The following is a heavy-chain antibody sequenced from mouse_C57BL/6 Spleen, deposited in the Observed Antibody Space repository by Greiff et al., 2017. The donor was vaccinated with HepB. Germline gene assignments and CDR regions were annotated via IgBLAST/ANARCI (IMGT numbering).Heavy chain of an antibody. D-gene: IGHD4-1*01. Sequence: EVQLVESGGDLVKPGGSLKLSCAASGFTFSSYGMSWVRQTPDKRLEWVATISSGGSYTYYPDSVKGRFTIARDNAKNTLYLQMSSLKSEDTAMYYCARQRTGTWFAYWGQGTLVTVSA. CDR1: GFTFSSYG. CDR2: ISSGGSYT. J-gene: IGHJ3*01. V-gene: IGHV5-6*01. CDR3: ARQRTGTWFAY.